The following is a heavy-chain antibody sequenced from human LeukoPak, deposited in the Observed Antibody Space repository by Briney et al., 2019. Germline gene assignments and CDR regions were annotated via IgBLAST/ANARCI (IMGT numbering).Heavy chain of an antibody. Sequence: GGSLRLSCAASGFTFSSYEMNRVRQAPGKGLEWVSYISSSGSTIYYADSVKGRFTISRDNAKNSLYLQMNSLRAEDTAVYYCAREGRGYYYDSTGSFAFDIWGQGTMVTVSS. J-gene: IGHJ3*02. D-gene: IGHD3-22*01. CDR1: GFTFSSYE. CDR3: AREGRGYYYDSTGSFAFDI. V-gene: IGHV3-48*03. CDR2: ISSSGSTI.